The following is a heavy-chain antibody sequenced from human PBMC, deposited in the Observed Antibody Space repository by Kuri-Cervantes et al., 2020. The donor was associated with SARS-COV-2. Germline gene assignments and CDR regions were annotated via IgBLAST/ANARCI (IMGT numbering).Heavy chain of an antibody. CDR3: ARDGGDRGSRPSTFDY. V-gene: IGHV4-34*01. D-gene: IGHD2-21*02. J-gene: IGHJ4*02. CDR1: GGSFSGYY. Sequence: GSLRLSCAVYGGSFSGYYWSWIRQPPGKGLEWIGEINHSGSTNYNPSLKSRVTISVDTSKNQFSLKPSSVTAADTAVYYCARDGGDRGSRPSTFDYWGQGTLVTVSS. CDR2: INHSGST.